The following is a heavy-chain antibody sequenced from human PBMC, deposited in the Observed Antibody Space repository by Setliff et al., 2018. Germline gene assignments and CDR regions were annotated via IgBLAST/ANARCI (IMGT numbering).Heavy chain of an antibody. CDR1: GDTFVSYY. CDR2: IKPGIDTA. D-gene: IGHD1-1*01. J-gene: IGHJ4*02. CDR3: ARDVTGTYNGRLEY. V-gene: IGHV1-46*01. Sequence: ASVKVSCKTSGDTFVSYYVHWVRRAPGQGLEWMGLIKPGIDTATYAQKFQGRVTMTRDTSAKIVFMELNGLRSDDTAVYYCARDVTGTYNGRLEYWGLGTLVTVSS.